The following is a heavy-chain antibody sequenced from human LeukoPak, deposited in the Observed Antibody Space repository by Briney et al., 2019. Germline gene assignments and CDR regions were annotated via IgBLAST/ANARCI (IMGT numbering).Heavy chain of an antibody. Sequence: PGGSLRLSCAASGFTFSSYAVSWVRQAPGKGLEWVSAISGSGGSTYYADSVKGRFTISRDNSKNTLYLQMNSLRAEDTAVYYCAREPTHSGSRDAFDIWGQGTMVTVSS. CDR3: AREPTHSGSRDAFDI. J-gene: IGHJ3*02. V-gene: IGHV3-23*01. CDR1: GFTFSSYA. D-gene: IGHD1-26*01. CDR2: ISGSGGST.